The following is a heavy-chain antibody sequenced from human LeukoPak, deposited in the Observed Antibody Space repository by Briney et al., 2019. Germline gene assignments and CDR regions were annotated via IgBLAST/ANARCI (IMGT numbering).Heavy chain of an antibody. J-gene: IGHJ4*02. D-gene: IGHD3-3*01. Sequence: PLGSLRHSCAASGCTFSSYAVSWVRQAPGKVLECVSAGCGSGGSTYYADSVKGRFTISTNNTKNTLYLRMNSLRAEDTDVYYCAKDFGVLPSTFDYWGQGTLVTVSS. CDR3: AKDFGVLPSTFDY. CDR1: GCTFSSYA. V-gene: IGHV3-23*01. CDR2: GCGSGGST.